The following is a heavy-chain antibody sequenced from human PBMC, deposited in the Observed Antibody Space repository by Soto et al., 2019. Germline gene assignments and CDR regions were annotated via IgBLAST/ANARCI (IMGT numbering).Heavy chain of an antibody. D-gene: IGHD6-19*01. CDR3: AKEGALSGTPLFNS. CDR1: GFTFSSYA. J-gene: IGHJ4*02. V-gene: IGHV3-23*01. Sequence: EVQLLESGGGLVQPGGSLRLSCAASGFTFSSYAMSWVRQAPGKGLEWVSGIRGGGDRSYYADSVKGRFTISRENSKNTLYLQMNSLGAEDTAVYYCAKEGALSGTPLFNSWGQGTLVTVSS. CDR2: IRGGGDRS.